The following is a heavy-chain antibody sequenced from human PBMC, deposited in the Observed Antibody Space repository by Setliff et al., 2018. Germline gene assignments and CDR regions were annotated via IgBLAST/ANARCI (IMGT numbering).Heavy chain of an antibody. D-gene: IGHD3-3*01. CDR2: ISGSGVST. Sequence: GGSLRLSCAASGFTFSSYAMSWVRQAPGKGLEWVSAISGSGVSTYYADSVKGRFTISRDNSKNTLYLQMNSLRAEDTAVYYCAKVNNRFWSGYYPYYYGMDVWGQGTTVTVSS. V-gene: IGHV3-23*01. CDR1: GFTFSSYA. J-gene: IGHJ6*02. CDR3: AKVNNRFWSGYYPYYYGMDV.